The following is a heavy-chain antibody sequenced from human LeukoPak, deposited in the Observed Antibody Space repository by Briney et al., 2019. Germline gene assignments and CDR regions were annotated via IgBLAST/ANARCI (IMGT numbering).Heavy chain of an antibody. Sequence: GGSLRLSCAASGFTFSSYGMSWVRQAPGKGLEWVSAISGSGGSTYYADSVKGRFTISRDNSKNTLYLQMNSLRAEDTAVYYCAKRSRGSGSYYGDYWGQGILVTVSS. J-gene: IGHJ4*02. CDR1: GFTFSSYG. D-gene: IGHD3-10*01. CDR3: AKRSRGSGSYYGDY. CDR2: ISGSGGST. V-gene: IGHV3-23*01.